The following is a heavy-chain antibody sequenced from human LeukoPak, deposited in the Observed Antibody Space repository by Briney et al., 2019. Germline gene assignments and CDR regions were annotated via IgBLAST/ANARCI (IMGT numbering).Heavy chain of an antibody. CDR2: FYYGGIT. D-gene: IGHD3-16*02. CDR1: GASITTTLYY. V-gene: IGHV4-39*02. J-gene: IGHJ4*02. Sequence: SETLSLTCTVSGASITTTLYYWVWARQSPGKGLEWIGSFYYGGITYYHPSLKSRVTVSVDTSRSQFSLKLISVTAADTAVYCCARAKYDSLWGIYRFDNWGQGALVTVSS. CDR3: ARAKYDSLWGIYRFDN.